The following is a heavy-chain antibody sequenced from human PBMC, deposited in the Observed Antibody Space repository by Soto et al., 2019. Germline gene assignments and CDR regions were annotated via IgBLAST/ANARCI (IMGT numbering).Heavy chain of an antibody. CDR1: GVTFSSYD. CDR3: AREGERGSGDSVDALDI. V-gene: IGHV3-13*01. D-gene: IGHD1-1*01. Sequence: EVELVESGGGLVQPGGSLRLSCAASGVTFSSYDMHWVRQATGKGLEWVSAIDIGGNTFYPGSVQGRFTISRENGKNSLYLQMNGLRAGDTAVYYCAREGERGSGDSVDALDIWGPGTLVAVSS. J-gene: IGHJ3*02. CDR2: IDIGGNT.